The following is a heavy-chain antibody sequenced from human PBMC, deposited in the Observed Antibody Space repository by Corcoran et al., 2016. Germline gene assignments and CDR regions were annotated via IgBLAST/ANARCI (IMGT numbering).Heavy chain of an antibody. D-gene: IGHD2-2*01. Sequence: QVQLVQSGAEVKKPGASVKVSCKASGYTFTSYGISWVRQAPGQGLEWMGWISAYNGNTNYAQKLQGRVTMTTDTSTSTAYMELRSLRSDDTAVYYCARDSPHIGVVPAALTKNWFDPWGQGTLVTVSS. V-gene: IGHV1-18*01. J-gene: IGHJ5*02. CDR2: ISAYNGNT. CDR1: GYTFTSYG. CDR3: ARDSPHIGVVPAALTKNWFDP.